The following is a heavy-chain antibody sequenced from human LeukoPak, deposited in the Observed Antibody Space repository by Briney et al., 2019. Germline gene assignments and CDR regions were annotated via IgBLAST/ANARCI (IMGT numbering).Heavy chain of an antibody. CDR3: ARVSCSGGSCYFDY. J-gene: IGHJ4*02. Sequence: ASVKVSCKASGYTFTSYDINWVRQATGQGLKWMGWMNPNSGNTGYAQKFQGRVTMTRNTSISTGYMELSRLRSEDTAVYYCARVSCSGGSCYFDYWGQGTLVTVSS. CDR2: MNPNSGNT. CDR1: GYTFTSYD. V-gene: IGHV1-8*01. D-gene: IGHD2-15*01.